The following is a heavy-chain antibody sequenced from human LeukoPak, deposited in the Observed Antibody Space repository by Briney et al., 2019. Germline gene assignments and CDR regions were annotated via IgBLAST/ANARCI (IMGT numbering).Heavy chain of an antibody. V-gene: IGHV4-59*01. CDR2: IYKSGRN. J-gene: IGHJ5*02. Sequence: SETLSLTCSVSGCSISTYYCGWIRQPPAKGLGWIGCIYKSGRNNYNPALKSRVTMSVDTSKNQFSLKLSSVTAADTAVYYCARAFFSSAYYPNWFDPWGQGTLVTVSS. CDR1: GCSISTYY. CDR3: ARAFFSSAYYPNWFDP. D-gene: IGHD3-22*01.